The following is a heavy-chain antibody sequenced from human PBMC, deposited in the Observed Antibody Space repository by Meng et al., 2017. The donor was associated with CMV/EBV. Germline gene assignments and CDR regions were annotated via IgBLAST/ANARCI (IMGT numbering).Heavy chain of an antibody. D-gene: IGHD6-13*01. Sequence: QPPLQEPGPGLVKPSETLSLTCTVSGGSISSSSYYWGWIRQPPGKGLEWIGSIYYSGSTYYNPSLKSRVTISVDTSKNQFSLKLSSVTAADTAVYYCARGGIAAAGLHWGQGTLVTVSS. CDR2: IYYSGST. CDR3: ARGGIAAAGLH. CDR1: GGSISSSSYY. J-gene: IGHJ4*02. V-gene: IGHV4-39*07.